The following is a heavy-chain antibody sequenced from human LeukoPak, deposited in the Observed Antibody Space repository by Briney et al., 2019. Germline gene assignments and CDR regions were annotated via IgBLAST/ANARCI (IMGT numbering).Heavy chain of an antibody. D-gene: IGHD3-22*01. CDR1: GYTFTSYY. Sequence: ASVKVSCKASGYTFTSYYIHWVRQAPGRGLEWMGWINPNSGGTNYAQKFQGRVTMTRDTSISTAYMELSRLRSDDTAVYYCAREDYYDSSGYQRFEFDYWGQGTLVTVSS. V-gene: IGHV1-2*02. CDR3: AREDYYDSSGYQRFEFDY. CDR2: INPNSGGT. J-gene: IGHJ4*02.